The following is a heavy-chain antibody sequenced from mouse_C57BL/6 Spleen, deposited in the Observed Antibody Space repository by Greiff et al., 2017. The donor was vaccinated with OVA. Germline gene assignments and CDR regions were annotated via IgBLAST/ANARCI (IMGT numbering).Heavy chain of an antibody. CDR3: ATLTTGGYFDV. V-gene: IGHV1-50*01. CDR2: IDPSDSYT. CDR1: GYTFTSYW. J-gene: IGHJ1*03. Sequence: QVQLQQPGAELVKPGASVKLSCKASGYTFTSYWMQWVKQRPGQGLEWIGEIDPSDSYTNYNQKFKGKATLTVDTSSSTAYMQLSSLTSEDSAVYYCATLTTGGYFDVWGTGTTVTVSS. D-gene: IGHD1-1*01.